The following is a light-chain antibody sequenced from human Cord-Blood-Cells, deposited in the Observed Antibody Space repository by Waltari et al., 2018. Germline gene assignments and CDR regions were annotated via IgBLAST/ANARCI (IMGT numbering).Light chain of an antibody. Sequence: DIQMTQSPSSLSASVGDRVTITCRASQSISSYLNWYQQKPGKAPKLLIYAASSLQSGVPSRFSGSGSVTDFTLTISSLQPEDFATYYCQQSYSTLTF. V-gene: IGKV1-39*01. J-gene: IGKJ3*01. CDR2: AAS. CDR1: QSISSY. CDR3: QQSYSTLT.